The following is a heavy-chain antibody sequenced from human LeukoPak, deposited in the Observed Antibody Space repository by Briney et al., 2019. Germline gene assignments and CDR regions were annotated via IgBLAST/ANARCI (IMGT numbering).Heavy chain of an antibody. CDR1: GFTFSSYG. CDR2: IRYDGSNK. J-gene: IGHJ4*02. V-gene: IGHV3-30*02. D-gene: IGHD6-13*01. Sequence: GGSLRLSCAASGFTFSSYGMHWVRQAPGKGLEWVAFIRYDGSNKYYADSVKGRFTISRDNSKNTLYLQMNSLRAEDTAVYYCAKDGLGGYGSSWYFDYWGQGALVTVSS. CDR3: AKDGLGGYGSSWYFDY.